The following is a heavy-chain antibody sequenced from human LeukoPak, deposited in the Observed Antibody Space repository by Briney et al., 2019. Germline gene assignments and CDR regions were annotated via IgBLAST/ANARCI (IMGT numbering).Heavy chain of an antibody. J-gene: IGHJ4*02. CDR2: INSAGSST. D-gene: IGHD2-2*01. CDR3: ARSGSTYCSTTSCYWVY. CDR1: GYTFNTYW. V-gene: IGHV3-74*01. Sequence: PGGSLRLSCVASGYTFNTYWVHWVRQAPGRGLVWVSRINSAGSSTSSADSVKGRFTISRDNAKNTVYLQMNSLRAEDTAVYYCARSGSTYCSTTSCYWVYWGQGTRVTVSS.